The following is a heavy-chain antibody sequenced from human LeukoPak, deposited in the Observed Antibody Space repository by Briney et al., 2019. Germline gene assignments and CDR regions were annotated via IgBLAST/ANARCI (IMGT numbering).Heavy chain of an antibody. CDR2: IYYSGST. V-gene: IGHV4-59*01. D-gene: IGHD6-19*01. CDR1: GDSISSYY. CDR3: ARIFGGWYYFDY. J-gene: IGHJ4*02. Sequence: SETLSLTCTVSGDSISSYYWSWIRQPPGKGLEWIGYIYYSGSTNYNPSLKSRVTISVDTSKNQFSLKLSSVTAADTAVYYCARIFGGWYYFDYWGQGTLVTVSS.